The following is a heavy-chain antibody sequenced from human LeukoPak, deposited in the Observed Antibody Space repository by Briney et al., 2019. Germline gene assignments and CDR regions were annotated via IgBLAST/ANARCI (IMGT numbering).Heavy chain of an antibody. V-gene: IGHV3-30*02. Sequence: GGSLRLSCAASGFTFSGYGMHWVRQAPGKGLEWVAFIRYDGSNKYYADSVKGRFTISRDNSKNTLYLQMNSLRAEDTAVYYCAKAGEGRYFDWLLLDYWGQGTLVTVSS. CDR3: AKAGEGRYFDWLLLDY. D-gene: IGHD3-9*01. J-gene: IGHJ4*02. CDR1: GFTFSGYG. CDR2: IRYDGSNK.